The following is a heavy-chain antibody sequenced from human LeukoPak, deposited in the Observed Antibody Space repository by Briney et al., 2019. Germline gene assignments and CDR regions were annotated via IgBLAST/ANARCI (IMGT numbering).Heavy chain of an antibody. CDR1: GFTFSGYD. V-gene: IGHV3-23*01. Sequence: GSLRLSCAASGFTFSGYDMQWVRQAPGKGLEWVSGISRSGPTYYRDSVKGRFTISGDNSKDTLYLQMDSLRAEDTATYYCAKGESFAFAMWGQGTMVTVSS. CDR3: AKGESFAFAM. J-gene: IGHJ3*02. CDR2: ISRSGPT.